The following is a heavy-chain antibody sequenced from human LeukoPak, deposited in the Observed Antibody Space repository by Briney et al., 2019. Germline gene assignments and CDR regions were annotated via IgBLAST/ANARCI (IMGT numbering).Heavy chain of an antibody. CDR3: CGSGWFAGPFGY. J-gene: IGHJ4*02. D-gene: IGHD6-19*01. V-gene: IGHV4-39*07. CDR2: MHYSGST. Sequence: ASETLSLTCSVSGGSITKNGYYWGWIRQSPETGLEWIGSMHYSGSTYYNPSLNSRVTISVDTSKNQFSLKLTSVTAADTAVYYCCGSGWFAGPFGYWGQGALVTVSS. CDR1: GGSITKNGYY.